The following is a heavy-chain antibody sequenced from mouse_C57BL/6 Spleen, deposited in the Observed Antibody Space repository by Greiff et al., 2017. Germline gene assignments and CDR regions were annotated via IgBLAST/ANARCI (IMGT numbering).Heavy chain of an antibody. CDR2: IRNKANNHAT. V-gene: IGHV6-6*01. D-gene: IGHD2-5*01. Sequence: EVKVEESGGGLVQPGGSMKLSCAASGFTFSDAWMDWVRQSPEKGLAWVAEIRNKANNHATYYAESVQGRFTISRDDSKSSVYLQMNSLRAEDTGIYYCTRGYSNSDWYCDVWGTGTTVTVAS. J-gene: IGHJ1*03. CDR1: GFTFSDAW. CDR3: TRGYSNSDWYCDV.